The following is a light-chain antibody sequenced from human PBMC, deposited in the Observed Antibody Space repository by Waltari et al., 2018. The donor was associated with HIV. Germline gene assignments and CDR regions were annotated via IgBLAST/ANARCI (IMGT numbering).Light chain of an antibody. V-gene: IGLV2-14*01. Sequence: QSALAQPASVSGSPGQSVTLSCAGSHIEIGTFDFFSWDHQLPAKAPKLIIYLVTFRPSGVPTRFAASKSANTASLTIPDLQTEDEAHYYCSSYTITNTWVFGGGTMLTVL. CDR1: HIEIGTFDF. J-gene: IGLJ3*02. CDR3: SSYTITNTWV. CDR2: LVT.